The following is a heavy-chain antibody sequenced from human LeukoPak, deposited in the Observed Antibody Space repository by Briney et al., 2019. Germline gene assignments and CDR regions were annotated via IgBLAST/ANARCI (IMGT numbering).Heavy chain of an antibody. V-gene: IGHV4-59*01. CDR2: IYYSGST. CDR3: ARDRMRAFYYYDSSGDHDAFDI. CDR1: GGSISSYY. Sequence: PSETLSLTCSVSGGSISSYYWSWIRQPPGKGLEWIGYIYYSGSTNYNPSLKSRVTISVDTSKNQFSLKLNSVTAADTAVYYCARDRMRAFYYYDSSGDHDAFDIWGQGTMVTVSS. J-gene: IGHJ3*02. D-gene: IGHD3-22*01.